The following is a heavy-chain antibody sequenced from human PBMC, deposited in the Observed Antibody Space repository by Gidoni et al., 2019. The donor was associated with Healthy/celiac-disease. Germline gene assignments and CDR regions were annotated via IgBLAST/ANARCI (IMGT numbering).Heavy chain of an antibody. D-gene: IGHD1-26*01. Sequence: QVQLVESGGGVVQPGRSLRLSCAASGFTSRSYAMHWVRQAPGKGLEWVAVISYDGRNKYYADSVKGRFTISRDNSKNTLYLQMNSLRAEDTAVYYCARDQGWEQPNSYDYGMDVWGQGTTVTVSS. CDR1: GFTSRSYA. CDR3: ARDQGWEQPNSYDYGMDV. J-gene: IGHJ6*02. V-gene: IGHV3-30*04. CDR2: ISYDGRNK.